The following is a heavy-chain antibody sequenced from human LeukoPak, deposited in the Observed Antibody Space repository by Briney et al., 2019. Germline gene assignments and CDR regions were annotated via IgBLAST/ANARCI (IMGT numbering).Heavy chain of an antibody. CDR2: ISYDGSNE. Sequence: GGSLRLSCAASGFTFSNYGMHWVRQAPGKGLEWVALISYDGSNEYYADSVKGRFTVSRDNSKKTLYLQMNSLRAEDTAVYYCAKGPREKIVMVVTTTRPWFDSWGQGTLVTVSS. D-gene: IGHD2-21*01. V-gene: IGHV3-30*18. J-gene: IGHJ5*01. CDR1: GFTFSNYG. CDR3: AKGPREKIVMVVTTTRPWFDS.